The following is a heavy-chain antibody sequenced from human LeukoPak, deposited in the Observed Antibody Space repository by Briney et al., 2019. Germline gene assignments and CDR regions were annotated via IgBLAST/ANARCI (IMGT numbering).Heavy chain of an antibody. CDR1: GYSFTSYW. D-gene: IGHD3-22*01. J-gene: IGHJ4*02. CDR2: IYPGDSDT. CDR3: ARGAAHYDSSGYPDY. Sequence: GESLKISCKGSGYSFTSYWIGWVRQMPGKGLEWMGIIYPGDSDTRYSPSFQGQVTISADKSISTAYLQWGSLKASDTAMYYCARGAAHYDSSGYPDYWGQGTLVTVSS. V-gene: IGHV5-51*01.